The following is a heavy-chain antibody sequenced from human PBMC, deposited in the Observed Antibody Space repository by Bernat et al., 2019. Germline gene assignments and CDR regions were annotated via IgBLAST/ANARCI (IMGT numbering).Heavy chain of an antibody. Sequence: EVQLLESGGGLVQPGGSLRLSCAASGFTFSSYAMSWVRQAPGKVREWVSAIMGSGCSTYYADYVKDRFTISRDNSKNTLYLQMNRLRAEDTAVYYCAKATRDLQQLVPFDYWGQGTLVTVSS. J-gene: IGHJ4*02. D-gene: IGHD6-13*01. CDR3: AKATRDLQQLVPFDY. CDR1: GFTFSSYA. CDR2: IMGSGCST. V-gene: IGHV3-23*01.